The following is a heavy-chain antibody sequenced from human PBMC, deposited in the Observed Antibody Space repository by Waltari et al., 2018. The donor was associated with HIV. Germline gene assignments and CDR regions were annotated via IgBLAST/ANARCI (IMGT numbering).Heavy chain of an antibody. CDR1: GGSITSGSSY. V-gene: IGHV4-61*02. D-gene: IGHD3-9*01. Sequence: QVQLQESGPGLVKPSQTLSLTCTVSGGSITSGSSYWIWIRKPAGKGLEWIGRIYINGIATYTPALRSRVTMSLDASKNQFSLKLTSVTAADTAVYYCARGLDILTGYYHWFSDLWGRGTLVTVSS. CDR3: ARGLDILTGYYHWFSDL. J-gene: IGHJ2*01. CDR2: IYINGIA.